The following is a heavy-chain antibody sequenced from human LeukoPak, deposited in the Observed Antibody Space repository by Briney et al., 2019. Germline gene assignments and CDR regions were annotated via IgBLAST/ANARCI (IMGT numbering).Heavy chain of an antibody. J-gene: IGHJ3*02. V-gene: IGHV4-59*08. CDR2: IYYSGST. CDR1: GGSISSYY. D-gene: IGHD3-10*01. CDR3: ASITMVRYLVFDI. Sequence: SETLSLTCTVSGGSISSYYWSWIREPPGKGLEWIGYIYYSGSTNYNPSLKSRVTISVDTSKNQFSLKLSSVTAADTAVYYCASITMVRYLVFDIWGQGTMVTVSS.